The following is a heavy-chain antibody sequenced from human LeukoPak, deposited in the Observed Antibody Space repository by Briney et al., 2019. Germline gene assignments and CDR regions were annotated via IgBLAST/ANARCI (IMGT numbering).Heavy chain of an antibody. CDR1: GYTFTNYY. CDR3: ARDSLDCSGGSCYSREYFQD. Sequence: GASVKVSCKASGYTFTNYYIHWVRQAPGQGLEWMGKINPSGGSIVYAQKFQVRVTMTRDTSTSTVYMELSSLRSEDTAVYFCARDSLDCSGGSCYSREYFQDWGQGTLVTVSS. CDR2: INPSGGSI. V-gene: IGHV1-46*01. J-gene: IGHJ1*01. D-gene: IGHD2-15*01.